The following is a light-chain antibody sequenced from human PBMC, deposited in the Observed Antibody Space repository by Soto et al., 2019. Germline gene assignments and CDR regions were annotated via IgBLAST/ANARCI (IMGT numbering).Light chain of an antibody. CDR2: FAS. CDR3: LQYDKWPPRLT. V-gene: IGKV3-15*01. J-gene: IGKJ4*01. Sequence: VMTQSPATLSVSPGERAALSCRASQSVSTNLAWYQQKPGQPPRLLIYFASTRATAVPARFTAGGSGTEFTLTIRSLQSEDFAVYYCLQYDKWPPRLTVGGLTKVELK. CDR1: QSVSTN.